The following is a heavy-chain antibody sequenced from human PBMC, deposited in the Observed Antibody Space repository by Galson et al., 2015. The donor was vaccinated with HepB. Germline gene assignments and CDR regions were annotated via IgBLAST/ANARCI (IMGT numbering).Heavy chain of an antibody. CDR1: GFTFSTHS. CDR2: ISDSSRTI. Sequence: SLRLSCAASGFTFSTHSMNWVRRAPGKGLEWVSYISDSSRTIHYADSVKGRFTISRDNAKNSLYLQMNSLRDEDTAVYYCARALRYYDRSVYYYAYFGMDVWGQVTTVSVSS. CDR3: ARALRYYDRSVYYYAYFGMDV. J-gene: IGHJ6*02. D-gene: IGHD3-22*01. V-gene: IGHV3-48*02.